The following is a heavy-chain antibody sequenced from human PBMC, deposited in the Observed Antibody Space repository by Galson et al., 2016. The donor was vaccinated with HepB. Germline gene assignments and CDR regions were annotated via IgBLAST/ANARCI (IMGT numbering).Heavy chain of an antibody. CDR3: ARDRAVERRGAWGPALKRSTETSSDY. Sequence: ETLSLTCVVYGGSFSGNYWSWIRQPPGKGLEWIGEINHSGNTNYNPSFKSRVTMSVETSKNQFSLKLSSVTAADTAVYYCARDRAVERRGAWGPALKRSTETSSDYWGQGTLVTVSS. CDR2: INHSGNT. J-gene: IGHJ4*02. V-gene: IGHV4-34*01. D-gene: IGHD3-10*01. CDR1: GGSFSGNY.